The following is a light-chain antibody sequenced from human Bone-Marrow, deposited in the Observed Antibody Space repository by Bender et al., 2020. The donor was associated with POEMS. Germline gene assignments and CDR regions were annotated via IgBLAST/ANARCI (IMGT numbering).Light chain of an antibody. Sequence: QSALTQPASVSGSPGQSITISCSGTSGDVGSSNYVSWYQQQPGNAPKLLIDHVDSRPSGISDRFSGSKSGITASLTISGLQAEDEADFYCCSYADNSVWVFGGGTKLTVL. V-gene: IGLV2-23*02. CDR1: SGDVGSSNY. J-gene: IGLJ3*02. CDR2: HVD. CDR3: CSYADNSVWV.